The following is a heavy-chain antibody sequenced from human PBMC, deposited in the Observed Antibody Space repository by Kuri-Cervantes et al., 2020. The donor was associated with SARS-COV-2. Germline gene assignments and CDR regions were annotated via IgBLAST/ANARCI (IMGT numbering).Heavy chain of an antibody. Sequence: GESLKISCAASGFTFSSYWMSWVRQAPGKGLEWVGFIRSKAYGGTTEYAASVKGRFTISRDDSKSIAYLQMNSLKTEDTAVYYCTRVKLLWFGEFSWGQGTLVTVSS. CDR2: IRSKAYGGTT. V-gene: IGHV3-49*04. CDR1: GFTFSSYW. CDR3: TRVKLLWFGEFS. J-gene: IGHJ4*02. D-gene: IGHD3-10*01.